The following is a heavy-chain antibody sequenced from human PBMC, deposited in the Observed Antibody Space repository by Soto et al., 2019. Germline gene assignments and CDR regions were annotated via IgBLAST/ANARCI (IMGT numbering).Heavy chain of an antibody. Sequence: EVQLVESGGGLVKPGGSLRLSCAASGFTFSSYCMNWVRQAPGKGLEWVSSISSSSSYIYYADSVKGRFTISRDNAKNFLYLQMISLMAEEMAVYYCARPCRHYYSYYYMDIWGKGTTITVSS. CDR2: ISSSSSYI. V-gene: IGHV3-21*01. CDR1: GFTFSSYC. CDR3: ARPCRHYYSYYYMDI. J-gene: IGHJ6*03.